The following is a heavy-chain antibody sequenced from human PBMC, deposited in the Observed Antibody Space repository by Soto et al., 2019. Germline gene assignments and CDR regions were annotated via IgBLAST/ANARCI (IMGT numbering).Heavy chain of an antibody. J-gene: IGHJ6*02. V-gene: IGHV4-39*01. Sequence: PSETLSLTCTVSCGSISSSSYYWGWIRQPPGKGLEWIGSIYYSGSTYYNPSLKSRVTISVDTSKNQFSLKLSSVTAADTAVYYCARVGGDFWSGYQLDYYYYYGMDVWGQGTTVTVSS. CDR3: ARVGGDFWSGYQLDYYYYYGMDV. CDR1: CGSISSSSYY. D-gene: IGHD3-3*01. CDR2: IYYSGST.